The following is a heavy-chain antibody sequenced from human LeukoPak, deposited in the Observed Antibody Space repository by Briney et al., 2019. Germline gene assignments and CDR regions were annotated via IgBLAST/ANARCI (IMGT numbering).Heavy chain of an antibody. CDR1: GDSVSSNIAA. V-gene: IGHV6-1*01. Sequence: SQTLSLTCAISGDSVSSNIAAWNWIRQSPSRGLEWLGRTYYRSRWYYDYALSVRSRITINPDTSKNQLSLQLNSVTAEDTAVYYCARDVSWRIDYWGQGTLVTVSS. CDR3: ARDVSWRIDY. D-gene: IGHD6-13*01. J-gene: IGHJ4*02. CDR2: TYYRSRWYY.